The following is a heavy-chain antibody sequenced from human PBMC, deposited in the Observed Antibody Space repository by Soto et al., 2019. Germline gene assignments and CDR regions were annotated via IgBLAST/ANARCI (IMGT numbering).Heavy chain of an antibody. CDR3: VNDRAFRTVAGADQ. CDR2: IIGSGDNT. Sequence: EVYLLESGGGLVQRGGSLRLSCTVSGFTFRSYAMNWVRQAPGGGLEWVSNIIGSGDNTYYADSVKGRFTISRDNSQNTLFLQMDSLRVEDTATYYCVNDRAFRTVAGADQWGQGTLVTVSS. V-gene: IGHV3-23*01. J-gene: IGHJ4*02. D-gene: IGHD6-19*01. CDR1: GFTFRSYA.